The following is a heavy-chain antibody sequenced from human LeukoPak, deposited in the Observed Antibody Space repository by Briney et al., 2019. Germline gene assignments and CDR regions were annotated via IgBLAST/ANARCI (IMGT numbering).Heavy chain of an antibody. CDR2: INPNSGGT. CDR1: GYTFTGYY. CDR3: ARGVGCSSTSCYEVYYYGMDV. J-gene: IGHJ6*04. Sequence: ASVKVSCKASGYTFTGYYMHWVRQAPGQVLEWTGWINPNSGGTNYAQKFQGWVTMTRDTSISTAYMELSRLRSDDTAVYYCARGVGCSSTSCYEVYYYGMDVWGKGTTVTVSS. V-gene: IGHV1-2*04. D-gene: IGHD2-2*01.